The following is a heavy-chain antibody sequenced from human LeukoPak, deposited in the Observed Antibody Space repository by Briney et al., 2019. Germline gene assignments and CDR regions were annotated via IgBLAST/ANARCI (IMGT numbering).Heavy chain of an antibody. CDR3: ARHSDRGELQRAFDI. Sequence: SETLSLTCTVSVGSISSGTYYWGWIRQPPGKGLEWLGSMYYSGSTYYNPPLKSQVTISVDTSKNQFSLKLSSVTAADTAVYYCARHSDRGELQRAFDIWGQGTMVTVSS. CDR1: VGSISSGTYY. J-gene: IGHJ3*02. D-gene: IGHD1-26*01. CDR2: MYYSGST. V-gene: IGHV4-39*01.